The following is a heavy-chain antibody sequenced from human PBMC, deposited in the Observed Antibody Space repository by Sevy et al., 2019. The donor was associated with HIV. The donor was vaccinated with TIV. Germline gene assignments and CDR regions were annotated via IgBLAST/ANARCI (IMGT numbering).Heavy chain of an antibody. CDR3: AKDSGMPIVGLIIHSFDF. J-gene: IGHJ4*02. CDR1: GFAFRSYA. Sequence: GGSLRLSCVASGFAFRSYAMSWVRQAPGKGLEWISTVSGETDTTFYADSVKGRFTISRDTSKNTLYLQMNSLRADDTATDYCAKDSGMPIVGLIIHSFDFWGRGTLVTVSS. D-gene: IGHD3-3*01. CDR2: VSGETDTT. V-gene: IGHV3-23*01.